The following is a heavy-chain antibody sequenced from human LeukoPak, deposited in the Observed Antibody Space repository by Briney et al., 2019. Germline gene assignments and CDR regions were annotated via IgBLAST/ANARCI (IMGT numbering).Heavy chain of an antibody. CDR2: INAGNGNT. CDR3: ARDVQLLWFGEPFDY. Sequence: ASVKVSCKASGYSFTSYAMHWVRQAPGQRLEWMGWINAGNGNTKYSQKFQGRVTITRDTSASSAYMELSSLRSEDTAVYYCARDVQLLWFGEPFDYWGQGTLVTVSS. D-gene: IGHD3-10*01. CDR1: GYSFTSYA. J-gene: IGHJ4*02. V-gene: IGHV1-3*01.